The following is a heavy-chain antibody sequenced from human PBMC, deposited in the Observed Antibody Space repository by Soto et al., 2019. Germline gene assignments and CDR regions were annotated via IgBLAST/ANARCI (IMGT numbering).Heavy chain of an antibody. Sequence: VQLVESGGGVGQPGRSLRLSCAASGFTFSPYTMHWVRQTPGKGLEWVSGISGTGESKYYADSVKGRFTISRDNSENTLFLQLNSLRAEDTAVYYCVRDYGSGSYFDYWGQGTLVTVSS. D-gene: IGHD3-10*01. CDR3: VRDYGSGSYFDY. CDR1: GFTFSPYT. CDR2: ISGTGESK. V-gene: IGHV3-23*04. J-gene: IGHJ4*02.